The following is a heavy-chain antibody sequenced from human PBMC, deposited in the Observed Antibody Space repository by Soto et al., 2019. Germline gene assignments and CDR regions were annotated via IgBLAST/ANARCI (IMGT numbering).Heavy chain of an antibody. D-gene: IGHD2-21*01. J-gene: IGHJ4*02. CDR1: GGSISSGGYS. CDR2: IYHSGCT. V-gene: IGHV4-30-2*01. Sequence: SVTLSLTCAASGGSISSGGYSRSWIRQPPGKVLEWIVYIYHSGCTYYNPSLKCRVTISLEWFTNQFSLKLSSVPSAYTAVYYCARGNVVVIEYWGQGTMVTVTX. CDR3: ARGNVVVIEY.